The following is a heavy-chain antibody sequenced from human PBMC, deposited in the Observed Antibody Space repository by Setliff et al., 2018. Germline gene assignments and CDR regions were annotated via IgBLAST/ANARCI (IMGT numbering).Heavy chain of an antibody. CDR1: GGSISNYY. J-gene: IGHJ3*02. V-gene: IGHV4-4*07. D-gene: IGHD1-26*01. Sequence: SETLSLTSTVSGGSISNYYWSWIRQPAGKGLEWIGRIYTSGSTNYNPSLKSRVTMSVDTSKNQFSLKLSSVTAADTAVYYCARKGISALSGAFDMWGQGTMVTVS. CDR3: ARKGISALSGAFDM. CDR2: IYTSGST.